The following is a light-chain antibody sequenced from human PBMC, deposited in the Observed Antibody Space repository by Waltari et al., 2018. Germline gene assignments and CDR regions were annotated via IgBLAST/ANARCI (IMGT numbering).Light chain of an antibody. J-gene: IGKJ4*01. CDR3: QQRSNWPPALT. V-gene: IGKV3-11*01. CDR1: ESVSSY. CDR2: AAY. Sequence: EIVLTQSPVTLSLYPGERATLSCRASESVSSYLTWYQQKPGQAPTLLIYAAYNRATGIPARFRGRGSGTDFTLTISSLEPEDFAVYYCQQRSNWPPALTFGGGTKVEVK.